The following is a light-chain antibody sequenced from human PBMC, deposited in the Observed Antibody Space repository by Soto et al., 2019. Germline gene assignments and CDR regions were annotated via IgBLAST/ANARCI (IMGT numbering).Light chain of an antibody. Sequence: EIVLTQSPGTLSLSPGERATLSCRASQSVSSSYLAWYQQKPGQAPRLLIYGASTRAIGIPARFSGSGSGTEFTLTISSLQSEDFAVYYCQQYNNWPPTFGQGTRLEI. CDR2: GAS. J-gene: IGKJ5*01. V-gene: IGKV3-15*01. CDR1: QSVSSSY. CDR3: QQYNNWPPT.